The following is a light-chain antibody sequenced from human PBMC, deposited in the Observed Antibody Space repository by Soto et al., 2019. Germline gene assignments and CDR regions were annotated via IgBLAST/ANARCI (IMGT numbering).Light chain of an antibody. CDR3: SSYTSSSTPVV. Sequence: QSVLTQPASVSGSPGQSITISCTGTSSDVGGYNYVSWYQQHPGKAPKLMIYDLSNRPSGVSNRFSGSKSGNTASLTISGLQAEDEADYYCSSYTSSSTPVVFGGGTQLTVL. V-gene: IGLV2-14*01. CDR2: DLS. CDR1: SSDVGGYNY. J-gene: IGLJ2*01.